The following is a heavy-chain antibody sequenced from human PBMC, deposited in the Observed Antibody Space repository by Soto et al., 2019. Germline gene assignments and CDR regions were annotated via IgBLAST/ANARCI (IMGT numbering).Heavy chain of an antibody. J-gene: IGHJ4*02. CDR2: FHDRGFT. V-gene: IGHV4-59*01. D-gene: IGHD6-19*01. CDR1: GGSISSGY. CDR3: AKESIGGWVLH. Sequence: QVQLRESGPGLVKPSETLSLTCTVSGGSISSGYWSWIRQPPGKGLEWIGYFHDRGFTNYNTSLRRRVTISVDTSNNQLSLKLTSVTAADTAVYYCAKESIGGWVLHWGQGTLVTVSS.